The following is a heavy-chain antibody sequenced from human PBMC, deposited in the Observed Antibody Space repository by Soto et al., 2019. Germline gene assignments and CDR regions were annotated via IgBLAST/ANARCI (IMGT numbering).Heavy chain of an antibody. J-gene: IGHJ4*02. V-gene: IGHV3-30*18. CDR3: TKDRGKYCSGGGCYPGNY. CDR2: ISYDGSNK. Sequence: LRLSCAASGFTFSSYGMHWVRQAPGKGLEWVTVISYDGSNKYYTDSVKGRFTISRDNSKNTLYLQMNSLRAEDTAVYYCTKDRGKYCSGGGCYPGNYWGQGTLVTVSS. CDR1: GFTFSSYG. D-gene: IGHD2-15*01.